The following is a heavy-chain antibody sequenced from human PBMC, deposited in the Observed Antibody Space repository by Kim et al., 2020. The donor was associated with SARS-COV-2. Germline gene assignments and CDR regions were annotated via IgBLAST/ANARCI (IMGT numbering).Heavy chain of an antibody. Sequence: SVKGRFTISRDNSKNTLYLQMNSLRAEDTAVYYCARETYSSGWYLGGFDYWGQGTLVTVSS. V-gene: IGHV3-30*01. D-gene: IGHD6-19*01. J-gene: IGHJ4*02. CDR3: ARETYSSGWYLGGFDY.